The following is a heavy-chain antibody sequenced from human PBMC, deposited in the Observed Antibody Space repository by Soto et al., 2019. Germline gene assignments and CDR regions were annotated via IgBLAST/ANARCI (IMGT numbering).Heavy chain of an antibody. Sequence: QVQLEQSGAEVKKPGDSMKVSCKASGYTFTTYGISWVRQAPGQGLEWMGWINVYNGNTDYPQKLQGRVTMTTETSTSTDYMELRSLRSDDTAVYYCAREGSAPYYYDGMDVWGQGTTVTVSS. CDR1: GYTFTTYG. D-gene: IGHD6-19*01. J-gene: IGHJ6*02. V-gene: IGHV1-18*01. CDR3: AREGSAPYYYDGMDV. CDR2: INVYNGNT.